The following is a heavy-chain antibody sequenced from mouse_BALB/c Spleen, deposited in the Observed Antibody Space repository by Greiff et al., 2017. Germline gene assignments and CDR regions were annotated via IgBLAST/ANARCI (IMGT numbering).Heavy chain of an antibody. Sequence: EVQVVESGGGLVKPGGSLKLSCAASGFTFSSYAMSWVRQTPEKRLEWVATISSGGSYTYYPDSVKGRFTISRDNAKNTLYLQMSSLRSEDTAMYYCARRDYYGSSGYAMDYWGQGTSVTVSS. CDR1: GFTFSSYA. CDR2: ISSGGSYT. D-gene: IGHD1-1*01. CDR3: ARRDYYGSSGYAMDY. J-gene: IGHJ4*01. V-gene: IGHV5-9-3*01.